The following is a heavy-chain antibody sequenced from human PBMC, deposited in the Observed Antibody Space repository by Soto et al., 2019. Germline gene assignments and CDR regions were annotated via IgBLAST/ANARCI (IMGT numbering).Heavy chain of an antibody. CDR3: ARSLTEGYCTITGCYTRPLYGMVV. Sequence: QEQLVQSGAEVKKPGASVKVSCKASGYTFSGYYIHWLRQAPGQGLEWMGWINPNSGGTNYAQKFQGRVTVTRDTPTSTAYMELSRLTSDDTAVYYCARSLTEGYCTITGCYTRPLYGMVVWGQGTTVTVSS. J-gene: IGHJ6*02. CDR2: INPNSGGT. V-gene: IGHV1-2*02. D-gene: IGHD2-2*02. CDR1: GYTFSGYY.